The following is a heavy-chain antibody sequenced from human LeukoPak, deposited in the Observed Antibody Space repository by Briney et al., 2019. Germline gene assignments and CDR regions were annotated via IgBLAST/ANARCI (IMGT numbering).Heavy chain of an antibody. J-gene: IGHJ4*02. CDR2: IYYSGST. Sequence: PSQTLFLTCTVSGGSVSSGGYYWSWVRQHPGKGLEWIGYIYYSGSTCYNPSLKSRVTISVDTSKNQFSLKLSSVTAADTAVYYCARGDFHYDILTGYSPPRFFDYWGQGTLVTVSS. D-gene: IGHD3-9*01. V-gene: IGHV4-31*03. CDR1: GGSVSSGGYY. CDR3: ARGDFHYDILTGYSPPRFFDY.